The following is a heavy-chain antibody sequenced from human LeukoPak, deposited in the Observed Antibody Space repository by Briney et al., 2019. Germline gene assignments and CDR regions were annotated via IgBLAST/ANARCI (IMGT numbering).Heavy chain of an antibody. J-gene: IGHJ6*03. V-gene: IGHV3-23*01. CDR2: ISGSGGSA. CDR3: ARRSGSEYYYYYYMDV. Sequence: GGSLRLSCAASRFTFSSYAMGWVRQAPGKGLEWVSAISGSGGSAYYTDSVKGRFTISRDNSKNTLYLQMNSLRADDTAVYYCARRSGSEYYYYYYMDVWGKGITVTVSS. CDR1: RFTFSSYA. D-gene: IGHD3-3*01.